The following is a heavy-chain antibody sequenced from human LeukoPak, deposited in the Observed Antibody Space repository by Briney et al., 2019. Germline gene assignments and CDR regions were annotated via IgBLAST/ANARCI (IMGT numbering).Heavy chain of an antibody. J-gene: IGHJ4*02. Sequence: PSETLSLTCTVSGGSISSGSHYWSWIRQPAGKGLEWIGRIYTSGSTNYNPSLKSRVTISVDTSKNQFSLKLSSVTAADTAVYYCALREGGYQSFDYWGQGTLVIVSS. V-gene: IGHV4-61*02. D-gene: IGHD1-26*01. CDR1: GGSISSGSHY. CDR2: IYTSGST. CDR3: ALREGGYQSFDY.